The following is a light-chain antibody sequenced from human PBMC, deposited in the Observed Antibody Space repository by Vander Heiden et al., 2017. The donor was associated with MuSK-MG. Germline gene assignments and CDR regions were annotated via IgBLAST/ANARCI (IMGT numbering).Light chain of an antibody. V-gene: IGLV7-43*01. CDR3: VLYYGGAQLVV. J-gene: IGLJ2*01. CDR2: STS. Sequence: TVLSQESPLHVSPGGTVTVSLASSTGAVASGYYPNWCQHKPGQAPRALLYSTSNKPSWTPARFSGAHLGGKAALTLSGVQPEDEADYYCVLYYGGAQLVVFGGGTKLTVL. CDR1: TGAVASGYY.